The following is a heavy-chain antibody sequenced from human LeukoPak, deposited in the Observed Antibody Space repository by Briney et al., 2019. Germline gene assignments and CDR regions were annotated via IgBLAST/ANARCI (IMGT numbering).Heavy chain of an antibody. D-gene: IGHD1-26*01. J-gene: IGHJ5*02. CDR1: GGSISSSGYY. Sequence: SETLSLTCTVSGGSISSSGYYWGWIRQPPGKGLEWIASIYYSGSTYYNPSLKSRVTISVDTSKNQLSLKLSSLTAAATAVYYCARHEYSGSYYGLSWFDPWGQGTLVTVSS. V-gene: IGHV4-39*01. CDR2: IYYSGST. CDR3: ARHEYSGSYYGLSWFDP.